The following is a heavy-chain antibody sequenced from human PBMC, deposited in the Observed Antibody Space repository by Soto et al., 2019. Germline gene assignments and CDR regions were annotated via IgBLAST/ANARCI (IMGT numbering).Heavy chain of an antibody. J-gene: IGHJ4*02. CDR1: GFTFSSYG. CDR3: AKGHSSGYYPYYFDY. Sequence: QVQLVESGGGVVQPGRSLRLSCAASGFTFSSYGMHWVRQAPGKGLEWVAVISYDGSNKYYADSVKGRFTISRDNSKNTLYLQMNSLRAEDTAVYYCAKGHSSGYYPYYFDYWGQGTLVTVSS. CDR2: ISYDGSNK. V-gene: IGHV3-30*18. D-gene: IGHD3-22*01.